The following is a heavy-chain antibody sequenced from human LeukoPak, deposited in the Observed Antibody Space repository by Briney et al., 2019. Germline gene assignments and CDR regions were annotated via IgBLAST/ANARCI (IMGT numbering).Heavy chain of an antibody. Sequence: GGSLRLSCAASGFTFSSYSMNWVRQAPGKGLEWVSSISSSSSSYIYYADSVKGRFTISRDNAKNSLYLQMNSLRAEDTAVYYCARVAVAVPYYYMDVWGKGTTVTVSS. CDR1: GFTFSSYS. CDR2: ISSSSSSYI. V-gene: IGHV3-21*01. D-gene: IGHD6-19*01. CDR3: ARVAVAVPYYYMDV. J-gene: IGHJ6*03.